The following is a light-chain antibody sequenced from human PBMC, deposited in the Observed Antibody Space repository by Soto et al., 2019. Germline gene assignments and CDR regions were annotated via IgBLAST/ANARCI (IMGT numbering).Light chain of an antibody. CDR3: QQRSNWPPIT. V-gene: IGKV3-11*01. CDR1: QSISSN. J-gene: IGKJ5*01. Sequence: EMVMTQSPATLSVSQVEIASLSVLASQSISSNLAWYQQKPGQAPRLLIYDASNRATGIPARFSGSGSGTDFTLTISSLEPEDFAVYYCQQRSNWPPITFGQGTRLEI. CDR2: DAS.